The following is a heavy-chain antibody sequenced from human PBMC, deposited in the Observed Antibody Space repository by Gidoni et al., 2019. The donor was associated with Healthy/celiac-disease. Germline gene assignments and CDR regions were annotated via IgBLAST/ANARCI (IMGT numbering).Heavy chain of an antibody. V-gene: IGHV2-26*01. CDR3: ARMGNGWWHDYGDPGTPYYFDY. CDR1: GFSLSTARMG. D-gene: IGHD4-17*01. CDR2: IFSNDEK. J-gene: IGHJ4*02. Sequence: QVTLKESVPVLVKPTETLTLTCTVSGFSLSTARMGVSCIRQPPGKALEWLAHIFSNDEKSYSTSLKSRLTISKDTSKSQVVLTMTNMDPVDTATYYCARMGNGWWHDYGDPGTPYYFDYWGQGTLVTVSS.